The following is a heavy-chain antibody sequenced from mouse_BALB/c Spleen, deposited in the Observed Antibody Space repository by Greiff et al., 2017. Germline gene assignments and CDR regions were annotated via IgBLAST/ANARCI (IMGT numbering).Heavy chain of an antibody. CDR2: ISSGSSTI. CDR3: ARRREDYAMDY. Sequence: EVKLVESGGGLVQPGGSRKLSCAASGFTFSSLGMHWVRQAPEKGLEWVAYISSGSSTIYYADTVKGRFTISRDNPKNTLFLQMTSLRSEDTAMYYCARRREDYAMDYWGQGTSVTVSS. CDR1: GFTFSSLG. V-gene: IGHV5-17*02. J-gene: IGHJ4*01.